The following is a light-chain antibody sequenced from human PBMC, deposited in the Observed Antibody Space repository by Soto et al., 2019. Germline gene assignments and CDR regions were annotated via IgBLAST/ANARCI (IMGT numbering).Light chain of an antibody. CDR1: QGISSY. Sequence: AIRMTQSPSSLSASTGDRVTITCRASQGISSYLAWYQQKPGKAPKLLIYQTSIRAAGIPARFSASGSGTDFTLTISDVQPEDFALYYCHQRQSWPRAFGQGTKVDIK. CDR2: QTS. J-gene: IGKJ1*01. V-gene: IGKV1-8*01. CDR3: HQRQSWPRA.